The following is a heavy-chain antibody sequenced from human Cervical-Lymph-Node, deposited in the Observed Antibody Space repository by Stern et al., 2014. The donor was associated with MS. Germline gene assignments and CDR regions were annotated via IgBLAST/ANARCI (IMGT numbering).Heavy chain of an antibody. CDR2: IDWDDDK. CDR3: ARIRDDFSNYYFDS. V-gene: IGHV2-70*13. Sequence: SGPALVKPTQTLTLTCTFSGFSLATSGMCVSWIRQPPGKALEWLALIDWDDDKFYNTSLKTRLTISKDVSKNQVVLTMTNVDPVDTATYFCARIRDDFSNYYFDSWGQGTLVTVSS. D-gene: IGHD4-11*01. CDR1: GFSLATSGMC. J-gene: IGHJ4*02.